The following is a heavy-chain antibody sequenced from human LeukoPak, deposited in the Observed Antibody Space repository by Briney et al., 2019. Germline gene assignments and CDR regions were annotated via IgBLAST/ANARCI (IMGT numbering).Heavy chain of an antibody. V-gene: IGHV4-31*03. J-gene: IGHJ4*02. CDR1: GGSISSGGYY. CDR2: IYYSGST. D-gene: IGHD2-21*01. CDR3: ARDFGDDGGNFDY. Sequence: SQTLSLTCTVSGGSISSGGYYWSWIREHPGKGLEWIGYIYYSGSTYYNSSLKSRVTISVDTSKNQFSLKLSSVTAADTAVYYCARDFGDDGGNFDYWGQGTLVTVSS.